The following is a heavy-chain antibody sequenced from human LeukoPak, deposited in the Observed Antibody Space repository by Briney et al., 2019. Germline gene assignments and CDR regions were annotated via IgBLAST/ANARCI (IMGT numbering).Heavy chain of an antibody. CDR2: ISSSSIYI. CDR3: AKDFTSGWYAQRIDY. D-gene: IGHD6-19*01. V-gene: IGHV3-21*04. CDR1: GFTFSSYG. J-gene: IGHJ4*02. Sequence: GGSLRLSCAASGFTFSSYGMNWVRQAPGRGLEWVSSISSSSIYIYYADSVKGRFTISRDNAKNSLYLQMNSLRAEDTAVYYCAKDFTSGWYAQRIDYWGQGTLVTVSS.